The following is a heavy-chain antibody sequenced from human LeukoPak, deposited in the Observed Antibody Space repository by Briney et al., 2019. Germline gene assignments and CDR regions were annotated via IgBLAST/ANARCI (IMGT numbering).Heavy chain of an antibody. CDR2: ISGSGGRT. CDR1: GFPFDYYP. CDR3: AKGDTAWEPPHDD. Sequence: SGGSVTLLCGVSGFPFDYYPMLWVRQAPGRALVCVSSISGSGGRTYYAHSVKGRHTISRDKYKNTLYLQMTSLRADDTAVYYCAKGDTAWEPPHDDWGQGTLVTVSS. J-gene: IGHJ4*02. D-gene: IGHD1-26*01. V-gene: IGHV3-23*01.